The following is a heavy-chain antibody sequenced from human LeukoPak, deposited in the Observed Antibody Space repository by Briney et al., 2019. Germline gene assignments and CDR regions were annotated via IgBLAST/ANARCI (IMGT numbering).Heavy chain of an antibody. D-gene: IGHD5-18*01. CDR3: ARGRGYSYGYFAW. J-gene: IGHJ4*02. V-gene: IGHV1-69*06. CDR2: IIPIFGTA. Sequence: ASVKVSCKASGGTFSSYAISWVRQAPGQGLEWMGGIIPIFGTANYAQKFQGRVTITADKSTSTAYMELSSPRSEDTAVYYCARGRGYSYGYFAWWGQGTLVTVSS. CDR1: GGTFSSYA.